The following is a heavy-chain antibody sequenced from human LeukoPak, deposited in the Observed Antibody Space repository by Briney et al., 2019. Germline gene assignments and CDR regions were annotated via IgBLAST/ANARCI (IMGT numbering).Heavy chain of an antibody. CDR1: VYTYTNDG. J-gene: IGHJ3*02. D-gene: IGHD6-25*01. Sequence: ASVKVSCKASVYTYTNDGINWVRQAPGQGLEWMGWISISKGNTIHGQKLLDRVTMTRDTSTSTAYMELRSLRSDDTAVYYCARAKRYALDIWGQGTMVTVSS. CDR2: ISISKGNT. CDR3: ARAKRYALDI. V-gene: IGHV1-18*01.